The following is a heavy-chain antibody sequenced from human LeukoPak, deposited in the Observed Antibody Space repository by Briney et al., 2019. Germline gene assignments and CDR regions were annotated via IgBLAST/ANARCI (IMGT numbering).Heavy chain of an antibody. CDR3: TSGERVDY. D-gene: IGHD2-21*01. J-gene: IGHJ4*02. CDR2: IKQDGSKK. CDR1: GFIFSNYW. V-gene: IGHV3-7*01. Sequence: GGSLRLSCAASGSASGFIFSNYWLNWVRQAPGKGLEWVANIKQDGSKKYYADSVKGRFTISRDSAKNSLYLQMNGLRAEDAAVYYCTSGERVDYWGQGTLVTVSS.